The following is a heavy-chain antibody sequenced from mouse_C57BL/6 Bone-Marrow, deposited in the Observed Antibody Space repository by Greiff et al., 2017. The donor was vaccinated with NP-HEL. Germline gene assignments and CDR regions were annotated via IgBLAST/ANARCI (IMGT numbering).Heavy chain of an antibody. CDR2: ISDGGSYT. Sequence: EVQLQESGGGLVKPGGSLKLSCAASGFTFSSYAMSWVRQTPEKRLEWVATISDGGSYTYYPDNVKGRFTISRDNAKNNLYLQMSHLKSEDTAMYYCARDFITTVGDYWGQGTTLTVSS. CDR3: ARDFITTVGDY. J-gene: IGHJ2*01. CDR1: GFTFSSYA. V-gene: IGHV5-4*01. D-gene: IGHD1-1*01.